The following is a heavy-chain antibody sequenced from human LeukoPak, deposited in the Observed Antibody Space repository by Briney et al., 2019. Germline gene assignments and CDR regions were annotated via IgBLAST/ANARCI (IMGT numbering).Heavy chain of an antibody. D-gene: IGHD4-17*01. V-gene: IGHV1-2*02. CDR1: GYTFTGYC. J-gene: IGHJ4*02. Sequence: ASVKVSRKASGYTFTGYCMHWVRQAPGQGLEWMGWINPNSGGTNYAQKFQGRVTMTRDTSISTAYMELSRLRSDDTAVYYCARDPDLTVTTDYWGQGTLVTVSS. CDR2: INPNSGGT. CDR3: ARDPDLTVTTDY.